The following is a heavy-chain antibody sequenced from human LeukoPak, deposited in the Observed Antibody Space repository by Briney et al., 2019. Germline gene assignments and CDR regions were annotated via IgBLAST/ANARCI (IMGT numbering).Heavy chain of an antibody. V-gene: IGHV3-33*06. CDR1: GFTFSSYA. CDR3: AKAGDIVVAGYFDY. CDR2: IWYDGSNK. J-gene: IGHJ4*02. Sequence: GGSLRLSCAASGFTFSSYAMSWVRQAPGKGLEWVAVIWYDGSNKYYADSVKGRFTISRDNSKNTLYLQMNSLRAEDTAVYYCAKAGDIVVAGYFDYWGQGTLVTVSS. D-gene: IGHD2-2*01.